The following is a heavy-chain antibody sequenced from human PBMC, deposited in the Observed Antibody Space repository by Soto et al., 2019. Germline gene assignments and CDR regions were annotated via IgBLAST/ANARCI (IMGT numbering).Heavy chain of an antibody. CDR1: GGSISSSSYY. V-gene: IGHV4-39*01. CDR2: IYYSGST. D-gene: IGHD6-19*01. Sequence: SETLSLTCTVSGGSISSSSYYWGWIRQPPGKGLEWIGCIYYSGSTYYNPSLKSRVTISVDTSKNQFSLKLSSVTAADTAVYYCATCSGWYYYYGMDVWGQGTTVTVSS. CDR3: ATCSGWYYYYGMDV. J-gene: IGHJ6*02.